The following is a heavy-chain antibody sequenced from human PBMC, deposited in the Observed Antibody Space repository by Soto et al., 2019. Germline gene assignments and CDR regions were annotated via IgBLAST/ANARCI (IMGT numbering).Heavy chain of an antibody. D-gene: IGHD3-3*01. V-gene: IGHV5-51*01. J-gene: IGHJ4*02. CDR2: IYPSDSDT. CDR3: ARLSPGGAYYDFWSGSDPGY. CDR1: GYKFTNYW. Sequence: GESLKISCKASGYKFTNYWIGWVRQMPGKGLEWMGIIYPSDSDTRYSPSFQGQVTFSVDKSINTAYLQWSSLKASDTAIYYCARLSPGGAYYDFWSGSDPGYWGQGTLVTVSS.